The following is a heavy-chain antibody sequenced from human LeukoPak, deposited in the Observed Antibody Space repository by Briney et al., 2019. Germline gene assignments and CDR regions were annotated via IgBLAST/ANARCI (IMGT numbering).Heavy chain of an antibody. J-gene: IGHJ6*02. CDR2: ISYDGSNK. CDR3: AKDGAAGTPYYYYGMDV. V-gene: IGHV3-30*18. D-gene: IGHD6-13*01. CDR1: GFTFSSYG. Sequence: PGGSLRLPCAASGFTFSSYGMHWVRQAPGKGLEWVAVISYDGSNKYYADSVKGRFTISRDNSKNTLYLQMNSLRAEDTAVYYCAKDGAAGTPYYYYGMDVWGQGTTVTVSS.